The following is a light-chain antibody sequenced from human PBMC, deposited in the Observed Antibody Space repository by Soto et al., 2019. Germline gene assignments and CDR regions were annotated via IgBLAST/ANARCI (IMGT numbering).Light chain of an antibody. CDR3: MQSVELPIT. CDR1: QSLLHTDGKTY. CDR2: EIS. V-gene: IGKV2D-29*01. Sequence: DIVMTQTPLSLSVTPGQPASVSCKSSQSLLHTDGKTYLFWYLQKPGQPPQLLIYEISNRFSGEPERCSGSGSRTDFTLKISRVQAEYVWVYYCMQSVELPITFGGGTKVEIK. J-gene: IGKJ4*01.